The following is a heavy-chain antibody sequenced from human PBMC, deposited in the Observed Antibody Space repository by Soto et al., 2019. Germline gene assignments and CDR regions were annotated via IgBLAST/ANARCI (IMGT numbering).Heavy chain of an antibody. CDR1: GGSISSYY. Sequence: SETLSLTCTVSGGSISSYYWSWIRQPPGKGLEWIGYIYYSGSTNYNPSLKSRVTISVDTSKNQFSLKLSSVTAADTAVYYCARHSDLYYYGSGSYYNWSDPWGQGTLVTVPS. CDR2: IYYSGST. J-gene: IGHJ5*02. V-gene: IGHV4-59*08. CDR3: ARHSDLYYYGSGSYYNWSDP. D-gene: IGHD3-10*01.